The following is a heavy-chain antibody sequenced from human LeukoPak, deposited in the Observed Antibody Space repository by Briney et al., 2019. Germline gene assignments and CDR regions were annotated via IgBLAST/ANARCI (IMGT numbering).Heavy chain of an antibody. CDR3: AKDLSYCSSTSCYNVLDY. CDR2: ISGSGGST. J-gene: IGHJ4*02. D-gene: IGHD2-2*02. Sequence: GGSLRLSCAASGFTFSSYAMSWVRQAPGKGLEWVSAISGSGGSTYYADSVKGRFTIYRDNSKSTLYLQMNSLRAEDTAIYYCAKDLSYCSSTSCYNVLDYWGQGTLVTVSS. V-gene: IGHV3-23*01. CDR1: GFTFSSYA.